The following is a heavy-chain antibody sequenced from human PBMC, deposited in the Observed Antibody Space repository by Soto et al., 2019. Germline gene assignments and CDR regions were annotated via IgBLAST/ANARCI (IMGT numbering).Heavy chain of an antibody. J-gene: IGHJ6*02. CDR2: IYPGDSDT. V-gene: IGHV5-51*01. CDR3: ARHRGRGAAAGTDYYYYYGMDV. CDR1: GYSFTSYW. D-gene: IGHD6-13*01. Sequence: LKISCKGSGYSFTSYWIGWVRQMPGKGLEWMGIIYPGDSDTRYSPSFQGQVTISADKSISTAYLQWSSLKASDTAMYYCARHRGRGAAAGTDYYYYYGMDVWGQGTTVTVSS.